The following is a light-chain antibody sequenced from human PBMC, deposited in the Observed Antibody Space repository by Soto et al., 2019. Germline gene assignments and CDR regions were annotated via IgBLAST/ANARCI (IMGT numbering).Light chain of an antibody. CDR2: DAS. CDR3: QQCNSWPYT. J-gene: IGKJ2*01. V-gene: IGKV3-15*01. Sequence: EIVMTQSPPTLSVSPGERVTLSCRASQSVRNNFAWYQQKPGQAPRLLISDASTRATGIPARFSGSGSGTEVTLTISRQQSEDFAVYYCQQCNSWPYTFGQGTKREI. CDR1: QSVRNN.